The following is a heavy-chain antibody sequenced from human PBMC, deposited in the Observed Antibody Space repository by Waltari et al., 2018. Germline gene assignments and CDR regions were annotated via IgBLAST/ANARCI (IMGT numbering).Heavy chain of an antibody. CDR1: GFTFSNYA. J-gene: IGHJ1*01. Sequence: EVQLLESGGGLVQPGGSLRLSCAASGFTFSNYAMSWVRQAQGKGLEWVSFIYKGGVVYYAESGRGRFTISRENSQNTLSLQMNSLRAEDTAVYYCAQLEQWLVRQYFQHWGQGTPVTVSS. CDR2: FIYKGGVV. V-gene: IGHV3-23*03. CDR3: AQLEQWLVRQYFQH. D-gene: IGHD6-19*01.